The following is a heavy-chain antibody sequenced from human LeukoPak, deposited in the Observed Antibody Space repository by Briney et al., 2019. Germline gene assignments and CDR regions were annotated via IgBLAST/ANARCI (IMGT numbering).Heavy chain of an antibody. V-gene: IGHV4-61*02. CDR3: ARGIGTINFDY. CDR2: IYTTGNT. J-gene: IGHJ4*02. D-gene: IGHD1-7*01. CDR1: GGSISSGGYY. Sequence: SQTLSLTCTVSGGSISSGGYYWSWIRQPAGKGLEWIGRIYTTGNTNYNPSLKSRVTISVDTSKNQFSLKLDSVTAADTAVYYCARGIGTINFDYRGQGVLVTVSS.